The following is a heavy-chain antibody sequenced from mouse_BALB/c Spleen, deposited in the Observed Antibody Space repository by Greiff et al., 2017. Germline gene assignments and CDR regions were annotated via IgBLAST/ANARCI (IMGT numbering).Heavy chain of an antibody. CDR2: INPSSGYT. J-gene: IGHJ4*01. CDR1: GYTFTSYT. D-gene: IGHD2-1*01. CDR3: AIDGNDAMDY. Sequence: QVQLKESGAELARPGASVKMSCKASGYTFTSYTMHWVKQRPGQGLEWIGYINPSSGYTNYNQKFKDKATLTADKSSSTAYMQLSSLTSEDSAVYYCAIDGNDAMDYWGQGTSVTVSA. V-gene: IGHV1-4*01.